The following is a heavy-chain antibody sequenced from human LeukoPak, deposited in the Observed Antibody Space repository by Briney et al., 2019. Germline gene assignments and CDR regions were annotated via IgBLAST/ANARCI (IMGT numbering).Heavy chain of an antibody. CDR2: IYYSGST. CDR1: GGSISSYY. CDR3: ASGTLTAVAGTYGY. Sequence: SETLSLTCTVSGGSISSYYWSWIRQHPGKGLEWIGYIYYSGSTYYNPSLKSRVTISVDTSKNQFSLKLSSVTAADTAVYYCASGTLTAVAGTYGYWGQGTLVTVSS. J-gene: IGHJ4*02. D-gene: IGHD6-19*01. V-gene: IGHV4-59*06.